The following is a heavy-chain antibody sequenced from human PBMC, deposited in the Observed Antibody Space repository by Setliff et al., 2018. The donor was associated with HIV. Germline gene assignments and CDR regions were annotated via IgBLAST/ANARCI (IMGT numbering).Heavy chain of an antibody. CDR3: ARELYGGNSRPFDY. J-gene: IGHJ4*02. CDR1: GGSISSSSYY. V-gene: IGHV4-39*07. CDR2: VYYSGST. Sequence: SETLSLTCTVSGGSISSSSYYWGWIRQPPGKGLEWIGSVYYSGSTYYNPSLEGRLTISVDTSKNQVSLKLKSVTTADTAVYYCARELYGGNSRPFDYWGQGALVTVSS. D-gene: IGHD1-26*01.